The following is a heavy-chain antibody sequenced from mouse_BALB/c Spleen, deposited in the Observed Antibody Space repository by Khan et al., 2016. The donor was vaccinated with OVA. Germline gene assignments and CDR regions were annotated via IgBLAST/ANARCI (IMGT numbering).Heavy chain of an antibody. CDR2: IYPGNSDT. CDR3: TRSYDSYYFDY. Sequence: QLKQSGTVLARPGASVKMSCKASGYSFTSYWMHWVKQRPGQGLEWIGAIYPGNSDTRYNQKFKGKAKLTAVTSASTAYMELSSLTNEDSAVYYCTRSYDSYYFDYWGQGTTLTVSS. D-gene: IGHD2-4*01. V-gene: IGHV1-5*01. CDR1: GYSFTSYW. J-gene: IGHJ2*01.